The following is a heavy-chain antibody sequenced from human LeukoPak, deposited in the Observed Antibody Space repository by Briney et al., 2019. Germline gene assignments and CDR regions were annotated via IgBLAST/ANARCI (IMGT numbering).Heavy chain of an antibody. Sequence: PSETLSLTCTVSGVSISSNSYYWGWIRQPPGKGLEWIGSISYSGTTYYNPSLKSRVTISVDTSKNQFSLRLSSVTAADTAFYYCARVLQGSVSLWFRELFDHCGQGTLVTVSS. CDR3: ARVLQGSVSLWFRELFDH. CDR2: ISYSGTT. J-gene: IGHJ4*02. D-gene: IGHD3-10*01. V-gene: IGHV4-39*01. CDR1: GVSISSNSYY.